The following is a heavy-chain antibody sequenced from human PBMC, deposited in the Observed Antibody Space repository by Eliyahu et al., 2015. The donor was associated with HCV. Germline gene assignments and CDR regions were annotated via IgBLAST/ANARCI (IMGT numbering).Heavy chain of an antibody. V-gene: IGHV2-5*01. D-gene: IGHD4-17*01. CDR1: GFSLTTSGVG. CDR3: AHIPDSFGDYAEYFDV. CDR2: IYWNDDE. J-gene: IGHJ2*01. Sequence: QITLKESGPSLVKPTQTLTLTCTFPGFSLTTSGVGVGWIRQPPGKALEWLALIYWNDDERYSPSLKSRLTITKDSSKNQVVLRLTNVDPVDTATYFCAHIPDSFGDYAEYFDVWGRGTPVTVSS.